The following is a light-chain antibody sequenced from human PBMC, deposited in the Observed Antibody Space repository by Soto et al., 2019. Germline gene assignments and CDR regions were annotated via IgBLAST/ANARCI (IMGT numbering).Light chain of an antibody. J-gene: IGLJ1*01. CDR1: STDIGDYNY. Sequence: QSALTQPRSVSGSPGQSVTISCTGTSTDIGDYNYVSWYQQHPGKGPKLMIYDVTKLPSGVPDRFSGSKSGNTASLTISGIQPEDEADYYCCSYAGSPYVFGIGTKLTVL. CDR3: CSYAGSPYV. V-gene: IGLV2-11*01. CDR2: DVT.